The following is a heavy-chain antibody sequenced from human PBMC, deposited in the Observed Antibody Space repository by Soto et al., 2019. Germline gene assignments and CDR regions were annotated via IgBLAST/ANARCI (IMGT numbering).Heavy chain of an antibody. CDR1: GFTFSSYW. Sequence: GGSLRLSCAASGFTFSSYWMSWVRQAPGKGLEWVANIKQDGSEKYYVDSVKGRFTISRDNAKNSLYLQMNSLRAEDTAVYYCARVGDSGYDTLRYYYYYGMDVWGQGTTVTVS. CDR3: ARVGDSGYDTLRYYYYYGMDV. D-gene: IGHD5-12*01. V-gene: IGHV3-7*01. CDR2: IKQDGSEK. J-gene: IGHJ6*02.